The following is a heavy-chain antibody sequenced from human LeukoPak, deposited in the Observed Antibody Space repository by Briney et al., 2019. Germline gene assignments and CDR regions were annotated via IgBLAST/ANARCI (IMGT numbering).Heavy chain of an antibody. V-gene: IGHV3-53*01. Sequence: PGGSLRLSCAASGFTFDSYAMSWVRQAPGKGLEWVSVIYSGGGTYYADSVKGRFTISRDISENTLYLQMDNLRAEDTAFYYCARSPPASPFDYWGQGTLVTVSS. CDR1: GFTFDSYA. CDR3: ARSPPASPFDY. D-gene: IGHD2-2*01. CDR2: IYSGGGT. J-gene: IGHJ4*02.